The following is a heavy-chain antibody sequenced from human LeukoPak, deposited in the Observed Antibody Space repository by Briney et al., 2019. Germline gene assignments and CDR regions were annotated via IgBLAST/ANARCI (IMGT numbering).Heavy chain of an antibody. CDR3: ARDQYA. CDR2: IKQDGDKK. CDR1: GFTFSSYW. J-gene: IGHJ5*02. V-gene: IGHV3-7*01. D-gene: IGHD2/OR15-2a*01. Sequence: PGGSLRLSCAVSGFTFSSYWMSWVRQAPGKGLEWVANIKQDGDKKYYVDSVKGRFTISRDNAKNSLYLQMNSLRAEDTAVYYCARDQYAWGQGTLVTVSS.